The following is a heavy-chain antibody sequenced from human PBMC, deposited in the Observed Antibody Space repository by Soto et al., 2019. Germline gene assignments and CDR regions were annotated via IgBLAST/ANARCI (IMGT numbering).Heavy chain of an antibody. CDR2: IDSDGSST. CDR1: GFTFSSYA. CDR3: ARGRPYGMDV. V-gene: IGHV3-74*01. Sequence: GGSLRLSCVASGFTFSSYAMTWVRQAPGRGLVWVSRIDSDGSSTTYADSVKGRFTTSRDNAKNTLYLQMSSLRVEDTAVYYCARGRPYGMDVWGQGTTVTVSS. J-gene: IGHJ6*02.